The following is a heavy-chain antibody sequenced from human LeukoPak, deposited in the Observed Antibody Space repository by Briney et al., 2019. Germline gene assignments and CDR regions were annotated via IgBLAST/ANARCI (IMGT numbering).Heavy chain of an antibody. Sequence: GGSLRLSCTTSGFTFADHAMSWFRQAPGKGLEWVGFIRSKAYGGTTEHAASVKGRFTISRDDSNSIAYLQMNSLKTEDTAVYYCTRGGWSVVYWGQGTLVTVSS. D-gene: IGHD3-3*01. CDR2: IRSKAYGGTT. CDR1: GFTFADHA. CDR3: TRGGWSVVY. J-gene: IGHJ4*02. V-gene: IGHV3-49*03.